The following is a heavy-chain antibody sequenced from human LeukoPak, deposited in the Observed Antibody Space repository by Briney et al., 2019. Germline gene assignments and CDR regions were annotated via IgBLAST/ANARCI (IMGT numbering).Heavy chain of an antibody. D-gene: IGHD1-1*01. CDR3: AGTGTTNYYYGMDV. J-gene: IGHJ6*02. CDR2: INPNSGGT. Sequence: ASVKVSCKASGYTFTGYYMHWVRQAPGQGLEWMGWINPNSGGTNYAQKFQGRVTMTRDTSISTAYMELSRLRSDDTAVYYCAGTGTTNYYYGMDVWGQGTTVTVSS. CDR1: GYTFTGYY. V-gene: IGHV1-2*02.